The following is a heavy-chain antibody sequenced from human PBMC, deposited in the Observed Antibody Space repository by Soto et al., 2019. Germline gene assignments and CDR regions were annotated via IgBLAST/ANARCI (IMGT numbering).Heavy chain of an antibody. J-gene: IGHJ4*02. D-gene: IGHD3-10*01. CDR2: ISAYNGNT. Sequence: GASVKVSCKASGYTFTSYGISWVRQAPGQGLEWMGWISAYNGNTNYAQKLQGRVTMTTDTSTSTAYMELRSLRSDDTAVYYCARNLGVLWFGESYDTGIDYWGQGTLVTVSS. CDR1: GYTFTSYG. CDR3: ARNLGVLWFGESYDTGIDY. V-gene: IGHV1-18*01.